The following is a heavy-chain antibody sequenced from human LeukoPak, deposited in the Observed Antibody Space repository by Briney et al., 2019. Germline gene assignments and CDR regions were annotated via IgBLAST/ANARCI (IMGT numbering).Heavy chain of an antibody. J-gene: IGHJ3*02. D-gene: IGHD3-22*01. Sequence: GGSLRLSCAAYGFAVSNKYMTWVRQAPGKELEWVSLIYSDGRTYYADSVKGRCTISRDNSKNTLYLQMNSLRVEDTAVYFCARGLSLSGYLDAFDIWGQGTMVTVSS. CDR3: ARGLSLSGYLDAFDI. CDR2: IYSDGRT. V-gene: IGHV3-53*01. CDR1: GFAVSNKY.